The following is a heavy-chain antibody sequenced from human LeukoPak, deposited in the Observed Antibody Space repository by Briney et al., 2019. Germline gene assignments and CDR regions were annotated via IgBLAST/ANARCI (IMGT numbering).Heavy chain of an antibody. D-gene: IGHD6-13*01. J-gene: IGHJ6*02. Sequence: SVKVSCKASGGTFSSYAISWVRQAPGQGLEWMGRIIPILGIANYAQKFQGRVTITADKSTSTAYMELSSLRSEDTAVYYCARKGGSSSPDYYYYYGMDVWGQGTTVTVSS. V-gene: IGHV1-69*04. CDR3: ARKGGSSSPDYYYYYGMDV. CDR1: GGTFSSYA. CDR2: IIPILGIA.